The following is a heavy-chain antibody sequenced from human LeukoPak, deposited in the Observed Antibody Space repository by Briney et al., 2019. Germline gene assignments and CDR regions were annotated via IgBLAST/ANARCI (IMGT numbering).Heavy chain of an antibody. CDR3: AREDYYDSSGYYRETDWFDP. J-gene: IGHJ5*02. D-gene: IGHD3-22*01. CDR2: INAGNGNT. Sequence: GASVKVSCKASGYTFTSYAMHWVRQDPGQRLEWMGWINAGNGNTKYSQKFQGRVTITRDTSASTAYMELSSLRSEDTAVYYCAREDYYDSSGYYRETDWFDPWGQGTLVTVSS. CDR1: GYTFTSYA. V-gene: IGHV1-3*01.